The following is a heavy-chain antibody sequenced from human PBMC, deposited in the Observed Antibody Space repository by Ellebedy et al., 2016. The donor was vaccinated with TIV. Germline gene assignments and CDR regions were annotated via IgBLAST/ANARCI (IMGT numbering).Heavy chain of an antibody. CDR3: AKGKSVVPAASDY. J-gene: IGHJ4*02. CDR2: ISGSGGNT. D-gene: IGHD2-2*01. V-gene: IGHV3-23*01. CDR1: GFTFSSYA. Sequence: GGSLRLXCAASGFTFSSYAMSWVRQAPGKGLEWVSEISGSGGNTYHADSVKGRFAISRDNSKNMIYLQMNNLRAEDTAIYYCAKGKSVVPAASDYWGQGTLVTVSS.